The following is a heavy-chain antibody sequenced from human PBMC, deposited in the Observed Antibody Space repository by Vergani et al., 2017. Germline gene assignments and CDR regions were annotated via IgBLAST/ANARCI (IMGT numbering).Heavy chain of an antibody. D-gene: IGHD4-11*01. V-gene: IGHV4-38-2*01. CDR3: ARVNTETNGHLYYYYYMDV. CDR1: GYSVGSGYY. CDR2: VHRNGNT. Sequence: QVDLQESGPGLVKSSETLSLNCAVSGYSVGSGYYWGWIRQPPGRGLEWIGCVHRNGNTYYTSSLRSRATISRDTSKNQFSLRLTSVTAADTAVYYCARVNTETNGHLYYYYYMDVWGQGTAVTVS. J-gene: IGHJ6*03.